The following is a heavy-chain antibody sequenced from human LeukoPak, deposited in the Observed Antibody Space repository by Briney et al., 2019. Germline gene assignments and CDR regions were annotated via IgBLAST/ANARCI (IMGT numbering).Heavy chain of an antibody. J-gene: IGHJ3*02. CDR1: GFTFRDYY. Sequence: PGGSLRLSCAASGFTFRDYYMSRIRQAPGKGLEWVSYISGRSSTIYYADSVKGRFAISRDNAKNSLYLQMNSLRAEDTAVYYCASHSSGSFDIWGQGTMVTVSS. V-gene: IGHV3-11*01. CDR2: ISGRSSTI. CDR3: ASHSSGSFDI. D-gene: IGHD3-22*01.